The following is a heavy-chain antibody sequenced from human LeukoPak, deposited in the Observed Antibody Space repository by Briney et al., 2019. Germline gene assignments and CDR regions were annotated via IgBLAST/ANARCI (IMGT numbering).Heavy chain of an antibody. CDR2: IYTSGST. V-gene: IGHV4-4*09. CDR1: GGSISSYY. Sequence: SETLSLTCTVSGGSISSYYWSWIRQPPGKGLEWIGYIYTSGSTNYNPSLKSRVTISVDTSKNQFSLKLSSVTAADTAVYYCARRWGSPLGYYFDYWGQGTLVTVSS. D-gene: IGHD2-21*01. CDR3: ARRWGSPLGYYFDY. J-gene: IGHJ4*02.